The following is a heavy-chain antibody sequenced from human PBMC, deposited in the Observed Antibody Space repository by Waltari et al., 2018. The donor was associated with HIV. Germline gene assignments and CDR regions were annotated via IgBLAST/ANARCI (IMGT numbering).Heavy chain of an antibody. Sequence: QLQLQESGPGLVKPSETLSLTCTVSGGSISSSSYYWGWIRQPPGKGLEWIGSIYYSGSTYYNPSLKSRVTISVDTSKNQFSLKLSSVTAADTAVYYCASDYGSSGSYYYYYYGMDVWGQGTTVTVSS. V-gene: IGHV4-39*07. CDR3: ASDYGSSGSYYYYYYGMDV. CDR1: GGSISSSSYY. J-gene: IGHJ6*02. CDR2: IYYSGST. D-gene: IGHD3-10*01.